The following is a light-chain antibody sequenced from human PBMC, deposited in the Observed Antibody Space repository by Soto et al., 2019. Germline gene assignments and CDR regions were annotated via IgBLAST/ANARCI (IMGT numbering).Light chain of an antibody. CDR1: QSVSSSY. CDR2: GAS. CDR3: QQFGSPSWT. V-gene: IGKV3-20*01. Sequence: ESVLTQSPGTLSLSPGEKATLSCRASQSVSSSYLAWYQQKPGQAPRLLIYGASSRATGIPDRFSGSGSGTDFTLTVSRLEPEDFAVYYCQQFGSPSWTFGQGTKV. J-gene: IGKJ1*01.